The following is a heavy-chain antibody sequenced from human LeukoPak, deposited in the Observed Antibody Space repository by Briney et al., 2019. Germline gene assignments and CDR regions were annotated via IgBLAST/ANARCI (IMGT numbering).Heavy chain of an antibody. J-gene: IGHJ4*02. V-gene: IGHV3-74*01. Sequence: PGGSLRLSCAASGFTFSGYWMHWVRQAPGKGLVWVSRINSDGSRTSYADSVKGRFTISRDKAKNTLYLQMNSLRAEDTAVYYCARDPDLSGYSFLDYWGQETLVTVSS. CDR3: ARDPDLSGYSFLDY. CDR1: GFTFSGYW. CDR2: INSDGSRT. D-gene: IGHD3-22*01.